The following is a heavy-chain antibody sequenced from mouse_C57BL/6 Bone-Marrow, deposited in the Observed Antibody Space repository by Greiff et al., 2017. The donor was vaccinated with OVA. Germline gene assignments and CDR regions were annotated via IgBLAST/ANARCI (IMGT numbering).Heavy chain of an antibody. D-gene: IGHD1-1*01. CDR2: IDPENGDT. Sequence: EVQLQQPGAELVRPGASVKLSCTASGFNIKDDYMHWVKQRPEQGLEWIGWIDPENGDTEYASKFQGKATITADTSSNTAYLQLSSLTSEDTAVYYCTTLYYYGSSYYWYFDVWGTGTTVTVSS. CDR3: TTLYYYGSSYYWYFDV. CDR1: GFNIKDDY. V-gene: IGHV14-4*01. J-gene: IGHJ1*03.